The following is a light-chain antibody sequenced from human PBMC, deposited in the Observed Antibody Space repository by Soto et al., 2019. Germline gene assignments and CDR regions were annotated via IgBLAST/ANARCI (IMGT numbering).Light chain of an antibody. V-gene: IGKV1-5*03. CDR3: QQYNTYPWT. CDR2: KAS. J-gene: IGKJ1*01. CDR1: QSISNW. Sequence: DIQMTQSPSTLSASVGDRVTITCRASQSISNWLAWYQQTPGKAPKLLIYKASILESGVPSRFNGSGSGTEFTLTISSLQPADFASYYCQQYNTYPWTFGQGTKVDIK.